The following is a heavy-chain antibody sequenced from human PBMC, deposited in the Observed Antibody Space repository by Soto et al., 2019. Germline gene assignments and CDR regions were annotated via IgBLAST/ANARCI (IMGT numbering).Heavy chain of an antibody. CDR3: ARDLEAAAGPGDYYYYDTDV. D-gene: IGHD6-13*01. J-gene: IGHJ6*02. V-gene: IGHV1-69*10. CDR2: IIPVLGVG. CDR1: GGTFGNHA. Sequence: SVKVSWKASGGTFGNHAIRWVRQAPGQGLEWLGGIIPVLGVGDNAQRFQGRVTITADASTSTAYLELSSLRSEDTAAYYCARDLEAAAGPGDYYYYDTDVWGQGTPVTVS.